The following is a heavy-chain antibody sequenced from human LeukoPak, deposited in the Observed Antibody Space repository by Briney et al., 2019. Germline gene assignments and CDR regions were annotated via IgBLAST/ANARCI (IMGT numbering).Heavy chain of an antibody. V-gene: IGHV3-7*05. D-gene: IGHD6-19*01. CDR2: IKQDGSEE. CDR1: GFTFNDYW. Sequence: PGGSLRLSCAASGFTFNDYWMSWVRQAPGKGLEWVANIKQDGSEEYYVDSVKGRFTISRDNAKNSLYLQMNSLRAKDTAVYYCAGSSGWARYFDYWGQGTLVTVSS. CDR3: AGSSGWARYFDY. J-gene: IGHJ4*03.